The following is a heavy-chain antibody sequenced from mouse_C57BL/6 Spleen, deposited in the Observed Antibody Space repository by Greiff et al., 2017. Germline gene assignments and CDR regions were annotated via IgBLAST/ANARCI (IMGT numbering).Heavy chain of an antibody. CDR2: ISNGGGST. CDR1: GFTFSDYY. J-gene: IGHJ4*01. D-gene: IGHD2-9*01. CDR3: ARPYYGYDNAMDY. V-gene: IGHV5-12*01. Sequence: EVMLVESGGGLVQPGGSLKLSCAASGFTFSDYYMYWVRQTPEKRLEWVAYISNGGGSTYYPDTVKGRFTISRDNAKNTLYLQMSRLKSEDTAMYYCARPYYGYDNAMDYWGQGTSVTVSS.